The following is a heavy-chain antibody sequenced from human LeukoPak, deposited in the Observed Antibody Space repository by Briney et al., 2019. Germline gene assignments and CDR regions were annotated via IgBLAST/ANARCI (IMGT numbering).Heavy chain of an antibody. CDR3: AKDRPHYH. J-gene: IGHJ5*02. V-gene: IGHV3-30*18. CDR1: GFTFSSYG. Sequence: GRSLRLSCAASGFTFSSYGVHWVRQAPGKGLEWLAVISYDGSNKFYADSVKGRFTISRDNSKNTLYLQMNSLRAEDTAVYYCAKDRPHYHWGQGTLVTVSS. CDR2: ISYDGSNK.